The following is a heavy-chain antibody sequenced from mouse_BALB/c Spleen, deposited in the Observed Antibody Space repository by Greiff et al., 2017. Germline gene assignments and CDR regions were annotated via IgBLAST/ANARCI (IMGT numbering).Heavy chain of an antibody. CDR2: IWGDGST. CDR1: GFSLTSYG. V-gene: IGHV2-3*01. Sequence: VKLMESGPGLVEPSQCLSITCTASGFSLTSYGVSWVRQPPGKGLEWLGVIWGDGSTYYPSALISRLSISKDNAKSQVFLKLNSLKTDDTATYYCARPGGYDGRGFAYWGQGTLVTVSA. CDR3: ARPGGYDGRGFAY. J-gene: IGHJ3*01. D-gene: IGHD2-14*01.